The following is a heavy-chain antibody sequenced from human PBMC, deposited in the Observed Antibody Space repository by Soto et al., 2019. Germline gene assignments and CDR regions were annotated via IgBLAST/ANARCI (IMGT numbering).Heavy chain of an antibody. J-gene: IGHJ4*02. D-gene: IGHD1-26*01. CDR2: ISGSGGST. V-gene: IGHV3-23*01. CDR1: GFTFSSYA. Sequence: GGSLRLSCAASGFTFSSYAMSWVRQAPGKGLEWVSAISGSGGSTYYADSVKGRFTISRDNSKNTLYLQMNSLRAEDTAIYYCAKDRGGIVGATGFDYWGQGTLVTVSS. CDR3: AKDRGGIVGATGFDY.